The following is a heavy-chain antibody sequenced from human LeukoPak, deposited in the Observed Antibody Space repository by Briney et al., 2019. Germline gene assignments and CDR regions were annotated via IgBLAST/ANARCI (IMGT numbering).Heavy chain of an antibody. CDR2: ISGSGAST. Sequence: GGALRLSCAHSLVTFSRYARRRVRQAPGEGREGGSAISGSGASTYYAASVKGRFTISRDNSKNTMYLQMNSLRAEDTAVYYCAKDPSVLPGVMTDYWGQGTLVTVSS. V-gene: IGHV3-23*01. CDR1: LVTFSRYA. D-gene: IGHD3-10*01. J-gene: IGHJ4*02. CDR3: AKDPSVLPGVMTDY.